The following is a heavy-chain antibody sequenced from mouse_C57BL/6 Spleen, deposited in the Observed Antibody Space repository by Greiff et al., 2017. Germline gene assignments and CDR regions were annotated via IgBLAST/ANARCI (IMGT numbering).Heavy chain of an antibody. Sequence: QVQLQQPGAELVKPGASVKMSCKASGYTFTSYWITWVKQRPGQGLEWIGDIYPGSGSTNYNEKFKSKATLTVDTSSSTAYMQLSSLTSEDSAVYYCARGVDYGKDYYAMDYWGQGTSVTVST. CDR1: GYTFTSYW. CDR3: ARGVDYGKDYYAMDY. CDR2: IYPGSGST. J-gene: IGHJ4*01. V-gene: IGHV1-55*01. D-gene: IGHD2-4*01.